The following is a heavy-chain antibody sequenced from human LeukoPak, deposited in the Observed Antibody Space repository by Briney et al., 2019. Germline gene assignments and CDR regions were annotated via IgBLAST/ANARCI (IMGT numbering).Heavy chain of an antibody. D-gene: IGHD1-26*01. V-gene: IGHV3-21*01. CDR1: GFTFRSYT. CDR2: FSGRSNYI. Sequence: GGSLRLSCAASGFTFRSYTMNWVRQAPGKGLEWVSSFSGRSNYIYYADSVRGRFTISRDNAKNSLYLQMNSLRAEDTAVYYCARDPRAEWEPPYFDYWGQGILVTVSS. CDR3: ARDPRAEWEPPYFDY. J-gene: IGHJ4*02.